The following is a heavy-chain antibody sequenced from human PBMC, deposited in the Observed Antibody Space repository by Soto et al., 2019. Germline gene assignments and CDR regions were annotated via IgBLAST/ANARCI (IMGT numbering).Heavy chain of an antibody. V-gene: IGHV3-23*01. CDR2: LSGGGANT. J-gene: IGHJ4*02. D-gene: IGHD5-12*01. CDR3: ARWDGYGDE. CDR1: GFTFSTYS. Sequence: EVQLLESGGGLVQPGGSLRLSCAASGFTFSTYSMAWVRQAPGKGLAWVSGLSGGGANTFYADSVKGRFTISVDNSKNTVYLQMNSLRVADTAVYYCARWDGYGDEWGQGTLVTVSS.